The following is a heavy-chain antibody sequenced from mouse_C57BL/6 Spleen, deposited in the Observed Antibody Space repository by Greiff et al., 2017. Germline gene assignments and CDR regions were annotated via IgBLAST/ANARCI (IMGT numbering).Heavy chain of an antibody. CDR3: ARTVVAGDWYFDV. CDR1: GYTFTSYW. D-gene: IGHD1-1*01. Sequence: QVQLQQPGAELVKPGASVKLSCKASGYTFTSYWMHWVKQRPGQGLEWLGMIHPNSGSTNSNEKFKSKATLTVDKSSSTAYMQLSSLTSEDSAVYYCARTVVAGDWYFDVWGTGTTVTVSS. CDR2: IHPNSGST. J-gene: IGHJ1*03. V-gene: IGHV1-64*01.